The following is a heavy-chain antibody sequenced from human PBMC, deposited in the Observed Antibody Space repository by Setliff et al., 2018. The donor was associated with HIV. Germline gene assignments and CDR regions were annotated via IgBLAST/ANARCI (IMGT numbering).Heavy chain of an antibody. V-gene: IGHV4-34*01. CDR1: GESFKHYY. CDR3: ARGRTSGYKLNWFGP. CDR2: IKHTGDT. D-gene: IGHD3-22*01. Sequence: SETLSLTCGVSGESFKHYYWSWIRQPPGKGLEWIGDIKHTGDTNYNSSLESRVTISIDTSKDQFSLKLTSVTVADTAIYYCARGRTSGYKLNWFGPWGQGILVTVSS. J-gene: IGHJ5*02.